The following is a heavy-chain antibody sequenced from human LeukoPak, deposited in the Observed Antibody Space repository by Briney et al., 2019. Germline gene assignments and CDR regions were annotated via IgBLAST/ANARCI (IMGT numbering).Heavy chain of an antibody. J-gene: IGHJ6*02. D-gene: IGHD3-22*01. CDR1: GGSISSSSYY. CDR3: ARELTYYYDSSGSNHYYYYGMDV. V-gene: IGHV4-39*07. CDR2: IYYSGST. Sequence: PSETLSLTCTVSGGSISSSSYYWGWIRQPPGKGLEWIGSIYYSGSTYYNPSLKSRVTISVDTSKNQFSLKLSSVTAADTAVYYCARELTYYYDSSGSNHYYYYGMDVWGQGTTVTVS.